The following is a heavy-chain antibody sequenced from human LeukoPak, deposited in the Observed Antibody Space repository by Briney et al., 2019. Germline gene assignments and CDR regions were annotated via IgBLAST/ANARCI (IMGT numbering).Heavy chain of an antibody. J-gene: IGHJ3*02. CDR2: IYSSGST. CDR3: ARHGGGVTNDAFDI. Sequence: PSETLSLTCTVSSGSISNYYWSWIRQPPGRGLEWIGYIYSSGSTNYNPPLKSRVTISVDTSKNQFSLKLSSVTAAGTAVYYCARHGGGVTNDAFDIWGQGTMVTVSS. D-gene: IGHD3-16*01. V-gene: IGHV4-59*08. CDR1: SGSISNYY.